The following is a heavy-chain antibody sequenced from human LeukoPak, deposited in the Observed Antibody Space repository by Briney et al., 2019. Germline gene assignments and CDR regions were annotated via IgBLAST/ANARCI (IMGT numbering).Heavy chain of an antibody. CDR2: IYTSGST. D-gene: IGHD1-26*01. J-gene: IGHJ3*01. CDR1: GGSISSGTYY. V-gene: IGHV4-61*02. CDR3: ARMRDMLGAAFY. Sequence: PSQTLSLTCTVSGGSISSGTYYWSWIRQPAGKGLEWIGRIYTSGSTNYNSSLKSRVTISVAPSKNPFSRKLSSVTAADTAVYYCARMRDMLGAAFYWGQGPMVTVS.